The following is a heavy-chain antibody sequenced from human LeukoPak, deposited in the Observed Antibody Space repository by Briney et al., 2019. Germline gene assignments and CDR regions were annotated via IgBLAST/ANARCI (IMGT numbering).Heavy chain of an antibody. CDR1: GGSVNNNNYY. Sequence: SETLSLTCTVSGGSVNNNNYYWVWIRQPPGKGLEWIGSINYSGTTYYNPSLKSRATISVDTSKNQFSLKVSSVTAADTAVYYCAGIREDSSGYYHNWFDPWGQGTLVTVSS. V-gene: IGHV4-39*07. D-gene: IGHD3-22*01. CDR3: AGIREDSSGYYHNWFDP. J-gene: IGHJ5*02. CDR2: INYSGTT.